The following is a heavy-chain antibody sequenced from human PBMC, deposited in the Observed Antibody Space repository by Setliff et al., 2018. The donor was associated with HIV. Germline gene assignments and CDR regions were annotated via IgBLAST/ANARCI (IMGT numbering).Heavy chain of an antibody. CDR2: INIRSGNT. D-gene: IGHD6-19*01. J-gene: IGHJ4*02. CDR3: ARVSRSGWFFDW. Sequence: GASVKVSCKASGYSFTTSGVSWVRQAPGQGLEWMGWINIRSGNTNYAQKFQGRVTMTTDTSTSTAYMGLRSLRSDDTAVYYCARVSRSGWFFDWWGQGSLVTVSS. CDR1: GYSFTTSG. V-gene: IGHV1-18*01.